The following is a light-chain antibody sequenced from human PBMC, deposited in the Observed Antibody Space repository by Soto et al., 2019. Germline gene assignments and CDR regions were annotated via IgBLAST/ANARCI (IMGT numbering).Light chain of an antibody. Sequence: DIVMTQSPATLSVSPGERSTFSCRASQSVSSNLAWYQQKPGQAPRLLIYGASTRATGIPARFSGSGSGTEFTRTIRSLQSEDFAVYYCQQYNNWPPLTVGGGTKVEIK. V-gene: IGKV3-15*01. CDR1: QSVSSN. CDR2: GAS. J-gene: IGKJ4*01. CDR3: QQYNNWPPLT.